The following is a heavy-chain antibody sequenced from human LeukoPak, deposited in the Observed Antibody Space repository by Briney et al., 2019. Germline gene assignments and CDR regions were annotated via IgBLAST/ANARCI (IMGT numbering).Heavy chain of an antibody. J-gene: IGHJ4*02. V-gene: IGHV1-8*03. Sequence: ASVKVSCKASGYTFTSYDIDWVRQATGQGLEWMGWMNPNRGNTGYAQKFQGRVTITRNTSISTAYMELSSLRSEDTAVYYCARGNYYDSSGYYYYWGQGTLVTVSS. D-gene: IGHD3-22*01. CDR2: MNPNRGNT. CDR3: ARGNYYDSSGYYYY. CDR1: GYTFTSYD.